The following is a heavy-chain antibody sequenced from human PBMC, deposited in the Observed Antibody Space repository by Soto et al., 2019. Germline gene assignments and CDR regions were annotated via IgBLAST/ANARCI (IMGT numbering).Heavy chain of an antibody. CDR1: GYTFTTHY. V-gene: IGHV1-46*01. Sequence: QVQLVQSGTEVKKPGASVNVSCKASGYTFTTHYMHWVRQAPGQGLEWMGIINPSGGRTTYALKFQGRVTMTSDTSTNTVYVELTSLRSEDTAIYFCARAGENYGSGTFSPPLRYYFNSWGQRTLVTVSS. D-gene: IGHD3-10*01. CDR2: INPSGGRT. J-gene: IGHJ4*02. CDR3: ARAGENYGSGTFSPPLRYYFNS.